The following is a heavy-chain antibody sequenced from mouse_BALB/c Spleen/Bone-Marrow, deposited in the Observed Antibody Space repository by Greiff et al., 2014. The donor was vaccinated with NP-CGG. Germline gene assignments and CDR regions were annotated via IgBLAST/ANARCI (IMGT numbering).Heavy chain of an antibody. CDR2: INPGSGGT. J-gene: IGHJ3*01. V-gene: IGHV1-54*01. Sequence: LVESGAELVRPGTSVKVSCKASGYAFTNYLIEWVKQRPGQGLEWIGVINPGSGGTNYNEKFKGKATLTADKSSSTAYMQLSGLTSDDSAVYFCAGRDYSFAYWGQGTLVTVSA. CDR3: AGRDYSFAY. D-gene: IGHD2-13*01. CDR1: GYAFTNYL.